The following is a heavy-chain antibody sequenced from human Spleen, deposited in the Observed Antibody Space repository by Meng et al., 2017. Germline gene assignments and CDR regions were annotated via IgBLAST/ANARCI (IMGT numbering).Heavy chain of an antibody. D-gene: IGHD3-10*01. J-gene: IGHJ4*02. CDR1: GGSFSCYY. Sequence: QVVLQQGGAVLLNPAETLSLSCAVYGGSFSCYYWSWIRQPPGEGLEWIGEINHGGSINYNPSLESRATISVDTSQNNLSLKLSSVTAADSAVYYCARGPTTMAHDFDYWGQGTLVTVSS. CDR3: ARGPTTMAHDFDY. V-gene: IGHV4-34*01. CDR2: INHGGSI.